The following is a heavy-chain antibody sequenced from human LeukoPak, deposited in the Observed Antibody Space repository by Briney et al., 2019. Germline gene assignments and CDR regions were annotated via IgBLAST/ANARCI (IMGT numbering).Heavy chain of an antibody. CDR3: AKGILWFGEIKYYFDY. D-gene: IGHD3-10*01. V-gene: IGHV3-43*02. Sequence: GGSLRLSCAASGFTFDDYAMHWVRQAPGKGLEWVSLISGDGGSTYYADSVKGRFTISRDNSKNSLYLQMNSLRTEDTAWYYCAKGILWFGEIKYYFDYWGQGTLVTVSS. J-gene: IGHJ4*02. CDR2: ISGDGGST. CDR1: GFTFDDYA.